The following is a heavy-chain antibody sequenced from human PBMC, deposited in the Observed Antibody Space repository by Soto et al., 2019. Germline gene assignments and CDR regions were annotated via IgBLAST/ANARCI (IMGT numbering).Heavy chain of an antibody. J-gene: IGHJ3*02. D-gene: IGHD3-22*01. Sequence: SETLSLTCTVSGGSISSGDYYWSWIRQPPGKGLEWIGYIYYGGSTYYNPSLKSRVTISVDTSKNQFSLKLSSVTAADTAVYYCARTYDSSGYFIWGKGQWSPSPQ. CDR3: ARTYDSSGYFI. CDR1: GGSISSGDYY. CDR2: IYYGGST. V-gene: IGHV4-30-4*01.